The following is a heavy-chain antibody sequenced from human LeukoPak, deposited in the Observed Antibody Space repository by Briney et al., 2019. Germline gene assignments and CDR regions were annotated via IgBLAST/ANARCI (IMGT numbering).Heavy chain of an antibody. V-gene: IGHV4-39*07. D-gene: IGHD2-15*01. Sequence: PSETLSLTCNVSGGSISSTSYYWGWIRQPPGKGLEWLGNVYYTGTTYYNPSVKSRMTISVDTSKNQFSLNLRSVTAVDTAVYYCARVQYCSGGSCHNLRLFDQWGQGTLVTVSS. J-gene: IGHJ4*02. CDR3: ARVQYCSGGSCHNLRLFDQ. CDR2: VYYTGTT. CDR1: GGSISSTSYY.